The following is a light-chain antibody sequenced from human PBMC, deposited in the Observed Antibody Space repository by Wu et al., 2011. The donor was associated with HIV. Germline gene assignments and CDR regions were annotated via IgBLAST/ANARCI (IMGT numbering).Light chain of an antibody. V-gene: IGKV3D-15*01. CDR1: QSVRSS. CDR3: QSITLPPWT. J-gene: IGKJ1*01. Sequence: EIVMTQSPATLSVFPGQRATLSCRASQSVRSSLAWYQQRPGQAPRLLIYDASNRAAGIPARFSGSGSGTDFSLTISSLEPEDVATYYCQSITLPPWTFGQGTKVEMK. CDR2: DAS.